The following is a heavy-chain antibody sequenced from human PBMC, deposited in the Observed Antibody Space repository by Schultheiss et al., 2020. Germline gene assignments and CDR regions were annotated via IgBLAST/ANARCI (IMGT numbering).Heavy chain of an antibody. CDR1: GGSFSGYY. J-gene: IGHJ4*02. V-gene: IGHV4-34*01. Sequence: SETLSLTCAVYGGSFSGYYWSWIRQPPGKGLEWIGEINHSGSTNYNPSLKSRVTISVDTSKNQFSLKLSSVTAADTAVYYCARGSTLLLWFGESVYWGQGTLVTVSS. CDR2: INHSGST. D-gene: IGHD3-10*01. CDR3: ARGSTLLLWFGESVY.